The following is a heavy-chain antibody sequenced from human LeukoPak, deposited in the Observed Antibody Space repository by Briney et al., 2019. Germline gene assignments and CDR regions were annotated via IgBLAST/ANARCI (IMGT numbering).Heavy chain of an antibody. J-gene: IGHJ3*02. CDR2: IYYSGST. V-gene: IGHV4-39*07. CDR3: ARASPWFGAFDI. CDR1: GGSISSSSYY. D-gene: IGHD3-16*01. Sequence: SETLSLTCTVSGGSISSSSYYWGWIRQPPGKGLEWIESIYYSGSTYYNPSLKSRVTISVDTSKNQFSLKLSSVTAADTAVYYCARASPWFGAFDIWGQGTMVTVSS.